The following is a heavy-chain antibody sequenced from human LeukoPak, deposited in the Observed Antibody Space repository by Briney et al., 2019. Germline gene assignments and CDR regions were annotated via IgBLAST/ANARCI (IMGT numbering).Heavy chain of an antibody. J-gene: IGHJ4*02. Sequence: PSETLSLTCAVYGGSFSGYYWSWIRQPPGKGLEWIGEINHSGSTNYNPSLKSPVTISVDTSKNQFSLKLSSVTAADTAVYYCAGEPFTVTTGCAAYWGQGTLVTVSS. CDR2: INHSGST. D-gene: IGHD4-17*01. V-gene: IGHV4-34*01. CDR3: AGEPFTVTTGCAAY. CDR1: GGSFSGYY.